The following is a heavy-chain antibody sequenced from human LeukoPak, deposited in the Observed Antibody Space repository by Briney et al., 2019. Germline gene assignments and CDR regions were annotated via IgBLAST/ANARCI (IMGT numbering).Heavy chain of an antibody. CDR2: IYYRGNT. J-gene: IGHJ4*02. D-gene: IGHD1-1*01. V-gene: IGHV4-39*01. CDR1: GGSISSSPYS. CDR3: ARPTTGPATQGYDS. Sequence: PSETLSLTCTVSGGSISSSPYSWAWIRQPPGRGLEWIVSIYYRGNTYHNPSLKSRVTISVDTSKNQFSLSVISVTAADTAVYFCARPTTGPATQGYDSWGQGILVTVAS.